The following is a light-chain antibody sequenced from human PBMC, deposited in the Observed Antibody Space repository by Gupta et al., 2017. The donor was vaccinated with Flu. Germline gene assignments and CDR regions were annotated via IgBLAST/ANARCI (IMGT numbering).Light chain of an antibody. CDR1: SSNIGNNY. J-gene: IGLJ3*02. CDR2: RNN. Sequence: RVTISCSGSSSNIGNNYVYWYQQVPGTAPKLLIYRNNQRPSGVPDRFSGSKSGTSASLAISGLRSEDEADYYCATWDDSLSGWVFGGGTKLTVL. V-gene: IGLV1-47*01. CDR3: ATWDDSLSGWV.